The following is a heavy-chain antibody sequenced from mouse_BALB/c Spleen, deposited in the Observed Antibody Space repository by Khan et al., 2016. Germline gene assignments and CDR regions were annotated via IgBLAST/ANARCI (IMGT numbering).Heavy chain of an antibody. V-gene: IGHV3-1*02. Sequence: EVQLQESGPGLVKPAQSLSLTCTVTGYSITSGYGRNWIRQSPGNKLELMRYIRYSGSTHYNPSLKGRFTITRDASKNQFYLQLNSVTTEDTATYYCARSARIKYWGQGTTLTVSA. J-gene: IGHJ2*01. CDR3: ARSARIKY. CDR2: IRYSGST. CDR1: GYSITSGYG. D-gene: IGHD3-3*01.